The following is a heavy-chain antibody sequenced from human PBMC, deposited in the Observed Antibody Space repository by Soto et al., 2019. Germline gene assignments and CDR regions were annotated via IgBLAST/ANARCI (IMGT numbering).Heavy chain of an antibody. D-gene: IGHD3-3*01. CDR2: IIPIFGTA. V-gene: IGHV1-69*01. CDR3: AIGNKARYYDFWSGYYSSDWFDP. J-gene: IGHJ5*02. Sequence: QVQLVQSGAEVKKPGSSVKVSCKASGGTFSSYAISWVRQAPGQGLEWMGGIIPIFGTANYAQKFQGRVTMTADESTSTAYMELSSLRSEDTAVYYCAIGNKARYYDFWSGYYSSDWFDPWGQGTLVTVSS. CDR1: GGTFSSYA.